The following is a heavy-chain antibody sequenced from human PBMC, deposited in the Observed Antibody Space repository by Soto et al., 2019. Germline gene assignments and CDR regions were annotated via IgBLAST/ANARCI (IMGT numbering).Heavy chain of an antibody. CDR3: AGEYCANGVCYAYFDY. J-gene: IGHJ4*02. V-gene: IGHV3-23*01. D-gene: IGHD2-8*01. CDR2: IRGSGGST. CDR1: GFSFGSYA. Sequence: GGSLRLSCAASGFSFGSYALSWVRQAPGKGLDWVSAIRGSGGSTYYADSVKGRFTISRDNSKNTLYLQMNSLRAEDTAVYYCAGEYCANGVCYAYFDYWGQGALVTVSS.